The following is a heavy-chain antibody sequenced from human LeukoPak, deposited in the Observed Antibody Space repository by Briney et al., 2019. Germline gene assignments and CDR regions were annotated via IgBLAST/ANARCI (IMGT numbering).Heavy chain of an antibody. J-gene: IGHJ4*02. Sequence: GGSLRLSCAASGFTVSSNYMNWVRQAPGKGLEWVSVIYSGGSTYYADSVKGRFTISRDNSKNTLYLQMNSLRAEDTAVYYCARDDYYDSSGPYWGQGTLVTVSS. CDR3: ARDDYYDSSGPY. V-gene: IGHV3-53*01. CDR1: GFTVSSNY. CDR2: IYSGGST. D-gene: IGHD3-22*01.